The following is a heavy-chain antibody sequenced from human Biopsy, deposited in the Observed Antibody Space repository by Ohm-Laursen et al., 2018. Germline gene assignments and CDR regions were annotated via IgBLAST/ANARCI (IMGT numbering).Heavy chain of an antibody. J-gene: IGHJ4*02. CDR3: AKRGVERGRPLAY. CDR2: ISPSSGGT. CDR1: GYTFTDYF. Sequence: ASVKVSCKASGYTFTDYFLHWVRQAPGQGPEWMGWISPSSGGTNYAQKFQGRVTMIRDTSATTGYMELSSLRSDDTAVYYCAKRGVERGRPLAYWGQGTLVTVPS. D-gene: IGHD1-1*01. V-gene: IGHV1-2*02.